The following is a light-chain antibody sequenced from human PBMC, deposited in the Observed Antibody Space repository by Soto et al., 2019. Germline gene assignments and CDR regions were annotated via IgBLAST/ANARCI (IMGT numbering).Light chain of an antibody. CDR1: QSISNW. V-gene: IGKV1-5*03. CDR3: QQYDRFPYT. J-gene: IGKJ2*01. CDR2: KAS. Sequence: DIQMTQSPSTLSASVGDTVTITCRASQSISNWLAWYQQKPGQAPKLLIHKASTLESGGPSRFSGSGSGTEFTLTISSLQPADFATFYCQQYDRFPYTFGQGTKLEIK.